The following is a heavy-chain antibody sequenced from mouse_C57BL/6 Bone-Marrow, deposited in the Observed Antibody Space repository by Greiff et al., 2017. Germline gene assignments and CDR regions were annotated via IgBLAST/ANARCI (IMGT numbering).Heavy chain of an antibody. J-gene: IGHJ2*01. CDR1: GYTFTTYP. Sequence: QVQLKQSGAELVKPGASVKMSCKASGYTFTTYPLEWMKQNHGKSLEWIGNFHPYNDDTKYNEKFKGKATLTVEKSSRTVYLELSRLTSDDSAVYYCARGGNYGGYYFDYWGQGTTLTVSS. V-gene: IGHV1-47*01. D-gene: IGHD2-1*01. CDR2: FHPYNDDT. CDR3: ARGGNYGGYYFDY.